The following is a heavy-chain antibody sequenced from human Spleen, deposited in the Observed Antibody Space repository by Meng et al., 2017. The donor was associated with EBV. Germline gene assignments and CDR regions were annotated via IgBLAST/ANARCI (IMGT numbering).Heavy chain of an antibody. CDR3: SRDLVGSDDD. J-gene: IGHJ4*02. CDR2: TNENGRIT. D-gene: IGHD6-25*01. V-gene: IGHV3-74*01. CDR1: GFTFSSYW. Sequence: VELVGLGGALVQPGGALSLSCAASGFTFSSYWMHWVRQAPGKGLVWVSRTNENGRITSYADSVEGRFTISRDNTRNTLYLHMNSLRPEDTAVYFCSRDLVGSDDDWGQGTLVTVSS.